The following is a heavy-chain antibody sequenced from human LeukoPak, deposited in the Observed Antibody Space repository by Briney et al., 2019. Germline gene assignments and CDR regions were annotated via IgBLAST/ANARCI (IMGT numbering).Heavy chain of an antibody. CDR2: INSDGSSA. D-gene: IGHD6-19*01. CDR1: GFTFSSYW. CDR3: ARGGVGCFDY. V-gene: IGHV3-74*01. Sequence: GGSLRLSCAASGFTFSSYWIHWVRQAPGKGLVWVSHINSDGSSATYADSVKGRLTISRDNAKSTVYLQMNSLRAEDTAVYYCARGGVGCFDYWGQGALVTVSS. J-gene: IGHJ4*02.